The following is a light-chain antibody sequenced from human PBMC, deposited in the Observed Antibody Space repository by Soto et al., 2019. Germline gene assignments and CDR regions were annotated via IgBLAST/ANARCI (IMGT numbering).Light chain of an antibody. Sequence: DIQITQSPSSLSASVGDRVTITCRASQSISSYLNWYQQKPGKAPKRLIYAASSLQSGVPSRFSGSGSGTEFTLTISSLQPEDFGTYYCLQHNSYPITFGQGTRLEIK. CDR3: LQHNSYPIT. CDR1: QSISSY. J-gene: IGKJ5*01. V-gene: IGKV1-17*01. CDR2: AAS.